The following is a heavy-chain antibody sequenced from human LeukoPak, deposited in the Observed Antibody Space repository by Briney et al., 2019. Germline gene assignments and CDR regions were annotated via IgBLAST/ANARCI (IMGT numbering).Heavy chain of an antibody. Sequence: SETLSLTCAVYGGSFSGYYWSWIRQPPGKGLEWIGEINHSGSTNYNSSLRSRVTISVDTSKNQFSLKLSSVTAADTAVYYCARGLGVAGPRSLDYWGQGTLVTVSS. J-gene: IGHJ4*02. V-gene: IGHV4-34*01. CDR2: INHSGST. CDR1: GGSFSGYY. D-gene: IGHD6-19*01. CDR3: ARGLGVAGPRSLDY.